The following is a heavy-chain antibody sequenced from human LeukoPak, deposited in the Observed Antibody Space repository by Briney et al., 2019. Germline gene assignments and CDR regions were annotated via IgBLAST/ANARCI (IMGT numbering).Heavy chain of an antibody. D-gene: IGHD3-3*01. V-gene: IGHV1-8*03. CDR2: MNPDSGNT. Sequence: ASVKVSCKASGYTFTSYDINWVRQATGQGLEWMGWMNPDSGNTGYAQKFQGRVTITRNTPISTAYMELSSLRSEDTAVYYCARGSYYDFWSGYQNNWFDPWGQGTLVTVSS. CDR1: GYTFTSYD. CDR3: ARGSYYDFWSGYQNNWFDP. J-gene: IGHJ5*02.